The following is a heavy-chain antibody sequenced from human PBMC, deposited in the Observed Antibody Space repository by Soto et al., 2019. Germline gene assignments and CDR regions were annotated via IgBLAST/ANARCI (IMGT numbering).Heavy chain of an antibody. CDR1: GYTFTSYG. CDR2: ISAYNGNT. D-gene: IGHD1-1*01. V-gene: IGHV1-18*04. Sequence: ASVKVSCKASGYTFTSYGISWVRQAPGQGLEWMGWISAYNGNTNYAQKFQGRVTITADESTSTVYMELSSLRSEDTAVYYCAHRGAGTNYYYGMDVWGQGTTVTVSS. J-gene: IGHJ6*02. CDR3: AHRGAGTNYYYGMDV.